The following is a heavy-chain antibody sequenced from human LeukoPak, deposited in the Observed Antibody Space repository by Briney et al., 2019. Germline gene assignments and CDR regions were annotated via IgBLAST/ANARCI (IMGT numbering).Heavy chain of an antibody. CDR3: ARDRTYCSSTSCTRLGMHV. V-gene: IGHV3-33*01. D-gene: IGHD2-2*01. CDR1: GFTFTRYG. CDR2: VWHDGSDN. Sequence: GGSLRLSCEVSGFTFTRYGMHWVRQAPGKGLEWVAVVWHDGSDNGYADSVKGRFTISRDDTKNMLFLQMNSLRAEDTAVYYCARDRTYCSSTSCTRLGMHVWGQGTTVTVSS. J-gene: IGHJ6*02.